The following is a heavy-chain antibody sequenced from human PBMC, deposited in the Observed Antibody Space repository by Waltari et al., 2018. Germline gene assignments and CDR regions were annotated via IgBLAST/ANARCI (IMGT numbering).Heavy chain of an antibody. CDR3: ARDLSDSDYYYYGMDV. CDR2: ISSSSSYI. J-gene: IGHJ6*02. Sequence: EVQLVESGGGLVKPGGSLRLSCAASGFTFSSYSMNWVRQAPGKGLEWVSSISSSSSYIYDADSVKCRFTISRDNAKNSLYLQMNSLRAEDTAVYYCARDLSDSDYYYYGMDVWGQGTTVTVSS. V-gene: IGHV3-21*01. D-gene: IGHD5-18*01. CDR1: GFTFSSYS.